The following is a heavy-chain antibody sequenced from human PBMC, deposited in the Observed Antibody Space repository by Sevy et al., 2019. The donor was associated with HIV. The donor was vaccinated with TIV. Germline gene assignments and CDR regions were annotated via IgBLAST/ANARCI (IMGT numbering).Heavy chain of an antibody. CDR2: IYSGGST. CDR3: ARPGILEWYGMDV. CDR1: GFTVSSNY. V-gene: IGHV3-53*01. D-gene: IGHD3-3*01. Sequence: GGSLRLSCAASGFTVSSNYMSWVRQAPGKGLECVPVIYSGGSTYYADSVQGRFTISIDNSKNTLYLQMNSLRAEDTAVYYCARPGILEWYGMDVWGQGTTVTVSS. J-gene: IGHJ6*02.